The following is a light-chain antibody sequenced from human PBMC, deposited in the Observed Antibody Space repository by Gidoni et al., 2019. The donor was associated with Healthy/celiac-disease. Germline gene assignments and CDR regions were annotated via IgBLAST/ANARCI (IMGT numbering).Light chain of an antibody. CDR1: QSVSSSY. J-gene: IGKJ4*01. CDR3: QQYGSSPLLT. V-gene: IGKV3-20*01. Sequence: IVLTQSPGTLSLSPGERATLSCRASQSVSSSYLAWYPQKPGQAPRLLIYGASSRATGLPDRFSGSGSGTDFTLTIIRLEPEDFAVYYCQQYGSSPLLTFGGGTKVEIK. CDR2: GAS.